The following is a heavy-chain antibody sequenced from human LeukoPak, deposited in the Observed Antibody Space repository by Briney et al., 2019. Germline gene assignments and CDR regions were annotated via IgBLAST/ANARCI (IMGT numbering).Heavy chain of an antibody. D-gene: IGHD4-17*01. CDR1: GGSISSYY. CDR3: ARAGRDGDHPYYFDY. J-gene: IGHJ4*02. Sequence: SETLSLTCTVSGGSISSYYWSWIRQPAGKGLEWIGRIYTSGSTNYNPSLKSRVTMSVDTSKNQFSLKLSSVTAADTAVYYCARAGRDGDHPYYFDYWGQGTLVTVSS. V-gene: IGHV4-4*07. CDR2: IYTSGST.